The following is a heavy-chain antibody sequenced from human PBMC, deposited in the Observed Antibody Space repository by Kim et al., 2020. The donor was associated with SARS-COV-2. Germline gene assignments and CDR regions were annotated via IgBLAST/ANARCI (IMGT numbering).Heavy chain of an antibody. CDR3: ARTPMTTVTTGYYYGMDV. CDR1: GYTFTSYG. CDR2: ISAYNGNT. D-gene: IGHD4-17*01. V-gene: IGHV1-18*01. Sequence: ASVKVSCKASGYTFTSYGISWVRQAPGQGLEWMGWISAYNGNTNYAQKLQGRVTMTTDTSTSTAYMELRSLRSDDTAVYYCARTPMTTVTTGYYYGMDVWGQGTTVTVSS. J-gene: IGHJ6*02.